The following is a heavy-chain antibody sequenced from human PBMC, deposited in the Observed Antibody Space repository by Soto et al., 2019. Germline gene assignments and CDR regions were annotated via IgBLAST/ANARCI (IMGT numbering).Heavy chain of an antibody. CDR3: ARVDNQSKYRNKGDYFDY. CDR1: GGSISSGDYY. D-gene: IGHD3-16*02. V-gene: IGHV4-30-4*01. Sequence: QVQLQESGPGLVKPSQTLSLTCTVSGGSISSGDYYWSWIRQPPGNVLEWIGYIYYSGSTYYNPHLKSRVTISVDTSKNQFSLKLGSVTAADTAVYYCARVDNQSKYRNKGDYFDYWGQGTLVTVSS. J-gene: IGHJ4*02. CDR2: IYYSGST.